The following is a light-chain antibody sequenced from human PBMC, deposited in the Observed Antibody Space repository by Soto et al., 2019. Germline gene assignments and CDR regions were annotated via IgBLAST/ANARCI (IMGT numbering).Light chain of an antibody. CDR2: GAS. Sequence: EIVLTQSPGTLSLSPGERDTLSCRASPSVSSSYLACYQQKPGQAPRLLIYGASSRAAGIPDRFSGSGSGTDFTLTISRLEPEDFAVYYCQQYGSSPLTFGGGTKVEIK. CDR1: PSVSSSY. J-gene: IGKJ4*01. V-gene: IGKV3-20*01. CDR3: QQYGSSPLT.